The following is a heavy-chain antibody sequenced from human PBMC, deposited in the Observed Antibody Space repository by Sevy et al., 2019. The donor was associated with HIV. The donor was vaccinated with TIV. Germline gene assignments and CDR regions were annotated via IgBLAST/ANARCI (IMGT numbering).Heavy chain of an antibody. CDR3: ARNELNYFDY. Sequence: GGSLRLSCAASGFTFSIYAMHWVRQAPGKGLEWVALISYDGSDKYYADSVKGRFTISRDNSKNTLDLQMNSLRAEDTAVYYCARNELNYFDYWGQGTLVTVSS. CDR2: ISYDGSDK. J-gene: IGHJ4*02. D-gene: IGHD1-1*01. CDR1: GFTFSIYA. V-gene: IGHV3-30*04.